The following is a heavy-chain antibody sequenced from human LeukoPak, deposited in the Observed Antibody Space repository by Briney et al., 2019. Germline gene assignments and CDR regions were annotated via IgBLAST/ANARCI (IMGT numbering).Heavy chain of an antibody. J-gene: IGHJ6*03. CDR3: AREPDYGGNSNYYYYYMDV. CDR1: GFTFSSYW. V-gene: IGHV3-21*01. CDR2: ISSSSSYI. D-gene: IGHD4-23*01. Sequence: GGSLRLSCAASGFTFSSYWMHWVRQAPGKGLEWVSSISSSSSYIYYADSVKGRFTISRDNAKNSLYLQMNSLRAEDTAVYYCAREPDYGGNSNYYYYYMDVWGKGTTVTVSS.